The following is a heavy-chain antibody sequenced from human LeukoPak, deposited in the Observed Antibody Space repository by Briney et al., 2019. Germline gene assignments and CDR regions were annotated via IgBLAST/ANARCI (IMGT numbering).Heavy chain of an antibody. V-gene: IGHV3-49*04. CDR2: IRSKAYGGTT. D-gene: IGHD2-21*02. Sequence: GGSLRLSCTASGFTFGDYAMSWVRQAPGKGLGWVGFIRSKAYGGTTEYAASVKGRFTISRDDSKSIAYLQMNSLRAEDTAVYYCARDRGCGDCYPPANDAFDIWGQGTMVTVSS. CDR1: GFTFGDYA. CDR3: ARDRGCGDCYPPANDAFDI. J-gene: IGHJ3*02.